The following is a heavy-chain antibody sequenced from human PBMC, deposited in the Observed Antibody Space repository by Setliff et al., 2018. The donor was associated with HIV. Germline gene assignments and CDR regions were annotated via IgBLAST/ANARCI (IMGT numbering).Heavy chain of an antibody. D-gene: IGHD1-20*01. V-gene: IGHV1-2*02. J-gene: IGHJ4*02. CDR1: GFTFTGYD. Sequence: ASVKVSCKPSGFTFTGYDLHWVRQAPGQGLEWMGWINPNNGDTNYEQRFQGRVTMTRDTSITTVYMVLNRLTPGDTSVYYCASPYENNSCPDYWGQGTPVTVSS. CDR3: ASPYENNSCPDY. CDR2: INPNNGDT.